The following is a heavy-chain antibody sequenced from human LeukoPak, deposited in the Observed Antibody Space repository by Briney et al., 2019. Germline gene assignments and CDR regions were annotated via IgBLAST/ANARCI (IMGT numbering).Heavy chain of an antibody. Sequence: GGSLRLSCAASGFTFSSYSMNWVRQAPGKGLEWVSSISSSSSYIYYADSVKGRFTISRDNSKNTLYLQMNSLRAEDTAVYYCAKAGRGGAITMVRGVKGDYYYMDVWGKGTTVTISS. V-gene: IGHV3-21*04. J-gene: IGHJ6*03. CDR1: GFTFSSYS. CDR2: ISSSSSYI. CDR3: AKAGRGGAITMVRGVKGDYYYMDV. D-gene: IGHD3-10*01.